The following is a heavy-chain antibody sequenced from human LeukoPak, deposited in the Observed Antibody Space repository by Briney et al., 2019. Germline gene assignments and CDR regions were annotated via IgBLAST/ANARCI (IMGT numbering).Heavy chain of an antibody. CDR1: GYSFTSHW. V-gene: IGHV5-51*01. D-gene: IGHD6-19*01. J-gene: IGHJ4*02. CDR3: ARHPQYSSGWYDY. CDR2: IYPGDFDT. Sequence: GESLKISCKGSGYSFTSHWIGWVRQMPGKGLEWMGIIYPGDFDTRYSPSFQGQVTISADKSISTAYLQWSSLKASDTAMYYCARHPQYSSGWYDYWGQGTLVTVSS.